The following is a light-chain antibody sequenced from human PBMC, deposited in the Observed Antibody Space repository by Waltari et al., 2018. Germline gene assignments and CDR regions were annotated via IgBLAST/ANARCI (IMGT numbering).Light chain of an antibody. J-gene: IGLJ2*01. CDR3: NCATDDNVRI. CDR2: KDT. V-gene: IGLV3-27*01. Sequence: SYELTQPSSVSVSPGQTAKITCSGDIVTKKYARWFQQKPGRAPVLVIYKDTERPSGIPERFSGSSSGTTVTLTISGAQGEDEAEYYCNCATDDNVRIFGGGTRLTVL. CDR1: IVTKKY.